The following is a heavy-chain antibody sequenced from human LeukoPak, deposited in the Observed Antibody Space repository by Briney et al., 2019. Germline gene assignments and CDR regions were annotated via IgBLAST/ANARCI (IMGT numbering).Heavy chain of an antibody. J-gene: IGHJ4*02. D-gene: IGHD3-3*01. Sequence: SETLSLTCTVSGGSISSYYWSWIRQPPGKGLELIGYIYTSGSTNYNPSLKSRVTISVDKSKNQFSLKLSAVTAADTAVYYCAAYDFWSGYYIYWGQGTLVTVSS. CDR1: GGSISSYY. V-gene: IGHV4-4*09. CDR3: AAYDFWSGYYIY. CDR2: IYTSGST.